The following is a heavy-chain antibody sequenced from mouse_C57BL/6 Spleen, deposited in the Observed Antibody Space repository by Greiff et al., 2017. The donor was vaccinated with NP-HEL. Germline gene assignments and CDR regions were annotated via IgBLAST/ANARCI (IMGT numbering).Heavy chain of an antibody. V-gene: IGHV1-5*01. J-gene: IGHJ4*01. Sequence: VQLQQSGTVLARPGASVKMSCKTSGYTFTSYWMHWVKQRPGQGLEWIGAIYPGNSDTRYNQKFQGKANLTAVTSASTAYMELSILTNEDSAVYYCTISLYYYGSSYDAMDYWGQGTSVTVSS. D-gene: IGHD1-1*01. CDR1: GYTFTSYW. CDR3: TISLYYYGSSYDAMDY. CDR2: IYPGNSDT.